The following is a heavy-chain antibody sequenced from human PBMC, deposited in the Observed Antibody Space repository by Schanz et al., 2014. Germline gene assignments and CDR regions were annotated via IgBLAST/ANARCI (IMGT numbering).Heavy chain of an antibody. J-gene: IGHJ3*02. V-gene: IGHV3-30*03. CDR3: ARLATSKSRLGDAVDI. CDR1: GFTFSAFG. D-gene: IGHD6-6*01. Sequence: HVQLVESGGGVVQPGGSLRLSCAASGFTFSAFGMHWVRQAPGKGLDWVAVISSDGTNKYYADSVQGRFTLSKDFSKDTLYLQLTSLRPEDTAVYYCARLATSKSRLGDAVDIWGQGTMVTVSS. CDR2: ISSDGTNK.